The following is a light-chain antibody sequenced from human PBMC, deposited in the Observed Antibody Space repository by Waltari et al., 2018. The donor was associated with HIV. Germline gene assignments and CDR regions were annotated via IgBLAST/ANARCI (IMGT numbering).Light chain of an antibody. CDR3: QQGSGWPPAFS. V-gene: IGKV3-11*01. J-gene: IGKJ4*01. CDR2: DAS. CDR1: QSISAA. Sequence: EVPLTQSPATLSLSPGESATLSSRASQSISAAGAWYQQKPGQAPRLLIYDASRRYTGIPVRFRGSGSGTDFTLTISSLEPEDFAIYYCQQGSGWPPAFSFGGGTRVDIK.